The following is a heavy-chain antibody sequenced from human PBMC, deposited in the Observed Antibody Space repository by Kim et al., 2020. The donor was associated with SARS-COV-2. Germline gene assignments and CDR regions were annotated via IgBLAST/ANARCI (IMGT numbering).Heavy chain of an antibody. Sequence: SVKGRFTISRDKAKNSLYLQLNSLRAEDTAVYYCARDRGFTIFGEDAFDIWGQGTMVTVSS. D-gene: IGHD3-3*01. CDR3: ARDRGFTIFGEDAFDI. V-gene: IGHV3-53*01. J-gene: IGHJ3*02.